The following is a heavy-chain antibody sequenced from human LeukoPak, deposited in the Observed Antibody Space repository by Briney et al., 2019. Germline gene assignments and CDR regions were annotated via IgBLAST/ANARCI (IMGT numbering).Heavy chain of an antibody. CDR1: GGSFSDNF. CDR3: ARAPRSDSNWSHYYYYMDV. J-gene: IGHJ6*03. D-gene: IGHD6-13*01. V-gene: IGHV4-34*01. CDR2: INHRGST. Sequence: SETLSVTCAVYGGSFSDNFWSWIRQPPGKGLEWIGNINHRGSTNYNPSLKSRVTISVDTSKNQFYLRLNSLTAADTAVYYCARAPRSDSNWSHYYYYMDVWDKGTTVTVSS.